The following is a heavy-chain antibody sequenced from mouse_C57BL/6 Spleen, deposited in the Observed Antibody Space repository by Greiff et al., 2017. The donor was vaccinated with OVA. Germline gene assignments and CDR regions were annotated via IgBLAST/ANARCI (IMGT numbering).Heavy chain of an antibody. CDR1: GYTFTSYW. V-gene: IGHV1-5*01. Sequence: EVQLQQSGTVLARPGASVKMSCKTSGYTFTSYWMHWVKQRPGQGLEWIGAIYPGNSDTSYNQKFKGKAKLTAVTSASTAYMELSSLTNEDSAVYYCTRGNDYDALYYAMDYWGQGTSVTVSS. CDR2: IYPGNSDT. CDR3: TRGNDYDALYYAMDY. J-gene: IGHJ4*01. D-gene: IGHD2-4*01.